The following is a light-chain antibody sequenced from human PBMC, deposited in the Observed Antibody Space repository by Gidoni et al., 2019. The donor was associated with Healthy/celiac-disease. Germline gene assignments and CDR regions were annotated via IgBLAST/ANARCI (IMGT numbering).Light chain of an antibody. V-gene: IGLV2-23*01. Sequence: ITISCTGTSSDVGSYNLVSWYQQHPGKAPKLMIYEGSKRPSGVSNRFSGSKSGNTASLTISGLQAEDEADYYCCSYAGSSTLYVFGTGTKVTVL. CDR3: CSYAGSSTLYV. CDR2: EGS. CDR1: SSDVGSYNL. J-gene: IGLJ1*01.